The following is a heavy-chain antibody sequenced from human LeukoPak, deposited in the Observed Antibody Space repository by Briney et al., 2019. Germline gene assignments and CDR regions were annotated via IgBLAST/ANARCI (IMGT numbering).Heavy chain of an antibody. CDR3: ARLRDTMIFNY. J-gene: IGHJ4*02. CDR2: IYYSGST. D-gene: IGHD3-22*01. V-gene: IGHV4-39*01. CDR1: GGSISSSSYY. Sequence: PSETLSLTCTVSGGSISSSSYYWGWIRQPPGKGLEWIGSIYYSGSTYYNPSLKSRVTIFVDTSKNQFSLKLSSVTAADTAVYYCARLRDTMIFNYWGQGTLVTVSS.